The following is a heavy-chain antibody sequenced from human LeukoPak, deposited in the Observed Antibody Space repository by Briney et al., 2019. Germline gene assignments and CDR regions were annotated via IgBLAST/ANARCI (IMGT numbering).Heavy chain of an antibody. Sequence: PGGSLRLSCAASGSSFSTYGMTWVRQAPGKGLEWVSTISDSGGATYYADSVNGRFTISRDSSRNTLFLQMNSLRDEDTAVYSCAKVSGFTTLVIGYNWFDPWGQGTLVTVSS. J-gene: IGHJ5*02. V-gene: IGHV3-23*01. CDR2: ISDSGGAT. D-gene: IGHD5-18*01. CDR1: GSSFSTYG. CDR3: AKVSGFTTLVIGYNWFDP.